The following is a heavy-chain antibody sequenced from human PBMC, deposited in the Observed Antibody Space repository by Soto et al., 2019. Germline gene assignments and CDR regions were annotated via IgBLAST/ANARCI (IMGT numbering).Heavy chain of an antibody. CDR3: ASPESTNG. J-gene: IGHJ4*02. Sequence: QVQLVESGGGVVQPGRSLRLSCAASGFTFSSYATHWVRQAPGKGLEWVAVISYDGSNKYYADSVKGRFTISRDNSKNTLYLQMNSLRAEDTAVYYCASPESTNGWGQGTLVTVSS. CDR1: GFTFSSYA. V-gene: IGHV3-30-3*01. D-gene: IGHD5-12*01. CDR2: ISYDGSNK.